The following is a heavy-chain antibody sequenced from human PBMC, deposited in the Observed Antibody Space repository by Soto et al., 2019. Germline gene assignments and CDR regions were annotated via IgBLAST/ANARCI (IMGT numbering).Heavy chain of an antibody. D-gene: IGHD6-19*01. V-gene: IGHV1-46*03. CDR2: INPSGGGT. CDR1: GYTFSSYY. Sequence: GASVKVSCKPSGYTFSSYYMHWVRQAPGQGLDWMGVINPSGGGTSYAQKFQDRVTLTSDSSTSTVYMELSSLRPEDTAVYYCARVPQSIIVAGRFQSLDYWGQGTLVTVSS. J-gene: IGHJ4*02. CDR3: ARVPQSIIVAGRFQSLDY.